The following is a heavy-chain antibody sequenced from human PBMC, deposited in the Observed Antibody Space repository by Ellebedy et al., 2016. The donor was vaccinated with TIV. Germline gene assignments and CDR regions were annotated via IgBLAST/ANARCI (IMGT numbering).Heavy chain of an antibody. D-gene: IGHD3-9*01. CDR1: GYSISSGYY. CDR2: INHSGST. V-gene: IGHV4-38-2*02. J-gene: IGHJ2*01. Sequence: SETLSLTXTVSGYSISSGYYWSWIRQPPGKGLEWIGEINHSGSTNYNPSLKSRVTISVDTSKNQFSLKLSSVTAADTAVYYCARGIGEFDILTGYWYFDLWGRGTLVTVSS. CDR3: ARGIGEFDILTGYWYFDL.